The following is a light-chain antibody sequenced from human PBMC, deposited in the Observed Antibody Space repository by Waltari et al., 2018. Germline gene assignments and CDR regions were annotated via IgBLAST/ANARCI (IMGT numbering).Light chain of an antibody. Sequence: EIVLPQSPGTLSLSPGARATLSCRASQSLSRTLAWYQQKPGQAPKLLIYGASIRATGIPDRFTGSGSGTDFSLTISSLEPEDFAIYFCQHYVRLPATFGQGTKVEIK. J-gene: IGKJ1*01. CDR1: QSLSRT. CDR2: GAS. CDR3: QHYVRLPAT. V-gene: IGKV3-20*01.